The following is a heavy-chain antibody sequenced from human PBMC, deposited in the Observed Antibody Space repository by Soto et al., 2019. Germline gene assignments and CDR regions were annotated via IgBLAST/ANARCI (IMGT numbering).Heavy chain of an antibody. J-gene: IGHJ4*02. D-gene: IGHD3-3*01. CDR2: ISVYNGNT. Sequence: ASVKVSCKASGYTFTSYGITWVPQAPGQGLEWMGWISVYNGNTNYAQKFQGRVTMTTDTSTSTAYLELRSLRSDDTAVYYCARDRYDFWSGYSIDSWGQGTLVTVSS. CDR1: GYTFTSYG. V-gene: IGHV1-18*01. CDR3: ARDRYDFWSGYSIDS.